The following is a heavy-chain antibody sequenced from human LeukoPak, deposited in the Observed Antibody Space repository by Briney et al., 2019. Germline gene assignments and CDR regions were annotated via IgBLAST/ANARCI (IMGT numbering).Heavy chain of an antibody. Sequence: ASVKVSCKTSGYTFTGYYIHWVRQAPGQGLEWMGWINPNSGGTNFAQKFQGRVTMTRDTSISTAYMELSRLRSDDTAVYYCARDRGSADAFDIWGQGTMVTVSS. CDR2: INPNSGGT. CDR3: ARDRGSADAFDI. J-gene: IGHJ3*02. V-gene: IGHV1-2*02. CDR1: GYTFTGYY. D-gene: IGHD3-10*01.